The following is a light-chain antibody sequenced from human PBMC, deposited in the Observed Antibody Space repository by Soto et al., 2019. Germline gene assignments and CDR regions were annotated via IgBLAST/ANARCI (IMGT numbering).Light chain of an antibody. CDR2: GAS. J-gene: IGKJ4*01. Sequence: IVLTQSPATLSVSPGERATLSCRASQSIANNLAWYQQRPGQAPRLLIHGASTRATGIPARFSGSRSGTEFTLTTSSLQSEDSAVYYCQQYHDWPPLTFGGGTKVEIK. V-gene: IGKV3-15*01. CDR3: QQYHDWPPLT. CDR1: QSIANN.